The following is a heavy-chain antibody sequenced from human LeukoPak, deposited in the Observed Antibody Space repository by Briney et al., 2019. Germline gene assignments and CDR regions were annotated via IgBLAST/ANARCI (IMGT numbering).Heavy chain of an antibody. CDR1: GDIFTSNS. J-gene: IGHJ4*02. D-gene: IGHD3-10*01. CDR2: IDSRSSRI. Sequence: SLSLSCAISGDIFTSNSTTWFCHAPGRALDLVSFIDSRSSRIHYADPVKGRFTISRDNAKNLLYLQMNSLRAEDTAEYFCARGNGPGSFIIDYWGQGTLVAASS. V-gene: IGHV3-48*01. CDR3: ARGNGPGSFIIDY.